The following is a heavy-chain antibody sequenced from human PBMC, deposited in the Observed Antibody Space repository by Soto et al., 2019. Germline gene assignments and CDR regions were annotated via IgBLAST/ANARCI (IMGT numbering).Heavy chain of an antibody. Sequence: SVKVSCKASGGTFSSYAISWVQQAPGQGLEWMGGIIPIFGTANYAQKFQGRVTITADESTSTAYMELSSLRSEDTAVYYCARGLTYLRFIESLAYYYYGMDVWGQGTTVTVSS. V-gene: IGHV1-69*13. CDR2: IIPIFGTA. J-gene: IGHJ6*02. CDR3: ARGLTYLRFIESLAYYYYGMDV. CDR1: GGTFSSYA. D-gene: IGHD3-3*01.